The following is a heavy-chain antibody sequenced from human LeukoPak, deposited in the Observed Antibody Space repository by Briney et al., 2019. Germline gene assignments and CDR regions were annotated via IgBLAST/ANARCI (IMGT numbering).Heavy chain of an antibody. D-gene: IGHD2-15*01. Sequence: GGSLRLSCAASGFTFSSYSMNWVRQAPGKGLEWVSSISSSSSYIYYADSVKGRFTISRDNAKNSLYLQMHSLRAEDTAVYFCARVRSPGYMDVWGKGTTVTVSS. CDR1: GFTFSSYS. J-gene: IGHJ6*03. CDR3: ARVRSPGYMDV. V-gene: IGHV3-21*01. CDR2: ISSSSSYI.